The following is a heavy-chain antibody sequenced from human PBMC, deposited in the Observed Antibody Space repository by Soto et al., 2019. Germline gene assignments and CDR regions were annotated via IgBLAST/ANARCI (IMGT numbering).Heavy chain of an antibody. CDR1: GGIFSSYS. Sequence: QVQLEQSGAEVKKPGSLVKVSCKASGGIFSSYSISWVRQAPGQGLEWMGEIIPVFDRTYYAQKFQGRVTITADESTSTTYMELSSLRSEDTALYYCARAYGDYVFDYWGQGTLVTVSS. D-gene: IGHD4-17*01. CDR3: ARAYGDYVFDY. V-gene: IGHV1-69*12. CDR2: IIPVFDRT. J-gene: IGHJ4*02.